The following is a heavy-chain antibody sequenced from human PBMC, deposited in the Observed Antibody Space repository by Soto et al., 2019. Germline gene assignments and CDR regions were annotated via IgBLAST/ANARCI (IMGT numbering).Heavy chain of an antibody. CDR1: GVTVGNNY. V-gene: IGHV3-66*01. Sequence: EVRLVESGGGLVQPGGSLRLSCAASGVTVGNNYMSWVRQAPGKGLEWVSVTYSGGDTRYADSVKGRFTMSRDSTKNTVYLQMDSLGGEDTAVYYCACSARGLYGDYNWGQGTLVTVSS. J-gene: IGHJ4*02. CDR2: TYSGGDT. D-gene: IGHD4-17*01. CDR3: ACSARGLYGDYN.